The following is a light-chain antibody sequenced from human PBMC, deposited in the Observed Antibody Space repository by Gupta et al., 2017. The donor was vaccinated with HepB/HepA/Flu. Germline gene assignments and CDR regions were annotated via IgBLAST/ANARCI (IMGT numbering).Light chain of an antibody. J-gene: IGKJ1*01. Sequence: EIVMTQSPATLSVSAGERATLSCKASQSISNNLAWYQQKPGQAPRLLIYAASTRATGVPGRFSGSGSGTECTLTISSLLSEDFAVYYCQQYNNGPPLTFGQGTXVEIK. CDR1: QSISNN. V-gene: IGKV3-15*01. CDR2: AAS. CDR3: QQYNNGPPLT.